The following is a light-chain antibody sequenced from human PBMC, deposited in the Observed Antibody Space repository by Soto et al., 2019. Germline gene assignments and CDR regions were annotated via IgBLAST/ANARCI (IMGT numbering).Light chain of an antibody. CDR3: QQSFSPLWT. CDR1: QSISNY. CDR2: AAS. Sequence: DIQMTQSPSSLSASVGDRVTITCRASQSISNYLNWYQQKPGKAPKLLIYAASSMQSGVPSRFSGSGFETDLTLTISSLQPDDSATYYCQQSFSPLWTFGQGTKGE. J-gene: IGKJ1*01. V-gene: IGKV1-39*01.